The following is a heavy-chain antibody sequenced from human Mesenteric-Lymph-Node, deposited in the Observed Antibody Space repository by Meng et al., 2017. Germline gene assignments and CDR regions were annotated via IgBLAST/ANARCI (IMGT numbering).Heavy chain of an antibody. CDR2: INTGNGNT. Sequence: QVQLVQSGAEVKKPGASVKVSCKASGYTFTSHSMHWVRQAPGQRLEWMGWINTGNGNTKCSQKFQGRVTITRDTSASTAYMELRSLRSDDTAVYYCVRDSRPRHFDYWGQGTLVTVSS. J-gene: IGHJ4*02. V-gene: IGHV1-3*04. CDR1: GYTFTSHS. D-gene: IGHD6-13*01. CDR3: VRDSRPRHFDY.